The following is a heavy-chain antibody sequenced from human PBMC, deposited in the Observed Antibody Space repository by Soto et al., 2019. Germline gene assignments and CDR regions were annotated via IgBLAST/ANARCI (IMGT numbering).Heavy chain of an antibody. CDR2: IYYSGST. Sequence: SETLSLTCTVSGGSISSYYWSWIRQPPGKGLEWIGYIYYSGSTNYNPSLKSRVTISVDTSKNQFSLKLSSVTAADTAVYYCAGEEAFWSGYYNRAYYTYWGQGTLVTVSS. V-gene: IGHV4-59*12. CDR3: AGEEAFWSGYYNRAYYTY. J-gene: IGHJ4*02. D-gene: IGHD3-3*01. CDR1: GGSISSYY.